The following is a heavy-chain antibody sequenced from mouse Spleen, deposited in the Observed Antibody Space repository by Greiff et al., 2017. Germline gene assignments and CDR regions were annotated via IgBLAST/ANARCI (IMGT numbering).Heavy chain of an antibody. J-gene: IGHJ4*01. V-gene: IGHV2-2*01. Sequence: VKLMESGPGLVQPSQSLSITCTVSGFSLTSYGVHWVRQSPGKGLEWLGVIWSGGSTDYNAAFISRLSISKDNSKSQVFFKMNSLQADDTAIYYCARRKGGNSYAMDYWGQGTSVTVSS. CDR1: GFSLTSYG. D-gene: IGHD2-1*01. CDR3: ARRKGGNSYAMDY. CDR2: IWSGGST.